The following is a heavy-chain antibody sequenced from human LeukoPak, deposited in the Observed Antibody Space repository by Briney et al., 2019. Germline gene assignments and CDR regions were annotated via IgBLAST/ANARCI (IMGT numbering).Heavy chain of an antibody. D-gene: IGHD4-17*01. J-gene: IGHJ4*02. CDR2: ITGSSSTI. V-gene: IGHV3-48*04. CDR1: GFTFSSYS. CDR3: ARATTAFDY. Sequence: HPGGSLRLSCVASGFTFSSYSMAWVRQAPGKGLEWFSSITGSSSTINNADSVKGRFTVSRDNAKNSLYLQMNSLRAGDTAVYFCARATTAFDYWGQGSLVTVSS.